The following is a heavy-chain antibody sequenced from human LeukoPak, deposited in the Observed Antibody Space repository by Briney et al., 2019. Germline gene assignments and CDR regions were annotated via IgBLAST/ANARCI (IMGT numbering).Heavy chain of an antibody. CDR2: ISGSGGST. J-gene: IGHJ6*01. D-gene: IGHD6-19*01. CDR1: GFTFSSYA. CDR3: AKDLVVGAVAGWGMDV. V-gene: IGHV3-23*01. Sequence: PGGSLTLSCTASGFTFSSYAVSWVRQAPGKGLEWVSAISGSGGSTYYADSEKGRITISRDNSKNVLYLLMNSLRAEDTAVYYCAKDLVVGAVAGWGMDVWRQGPTVPVPS.